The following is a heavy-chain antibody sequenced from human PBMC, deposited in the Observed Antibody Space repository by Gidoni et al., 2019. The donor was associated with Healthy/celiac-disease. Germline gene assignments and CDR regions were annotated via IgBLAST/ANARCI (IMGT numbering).Heavy chain of an antibody. J-gene: IGHJ4*02. CDR2: ISSSSSYI. D-gene: IGHD5-18*01. V-gene: IGHV3-21*01. CDR3: ARSNHKWIQLWLGMDDY. CDR1: GFTFSSYS. Sequence: EVQLVESGGGLVKPGGSLRLSCAASGFTFSSYSMNWVRQAPGKGLEWVSSISSSSSYIYYADSVKGRFTISRDNAKNSLYLQMNSLRAEDTAVYYCARSNHKWIQLWLGMDDYWGQGTLVTVSS.